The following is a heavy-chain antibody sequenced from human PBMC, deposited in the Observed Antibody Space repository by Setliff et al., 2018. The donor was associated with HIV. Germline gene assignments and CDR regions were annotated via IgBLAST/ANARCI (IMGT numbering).Heavy chain of an antibody. CDR3: ALDYGDNNWFDP. D-gene: IGHD4-17*01. CDR2: INPRGGST. CDR1: GYTFTSYF. Sequence: ASVKVSCKASGYTFTSYFMHWVRQAPGQGLEWMGIINPRGGSTTYALKFRGRVTMTRDTSMTTVYMELSSLRSEDTAVYYCALDYGDNNWFDPWGQGTLVTVSS. V-gene: IGHV1-46*01. J-gene: IGHJ5*02.